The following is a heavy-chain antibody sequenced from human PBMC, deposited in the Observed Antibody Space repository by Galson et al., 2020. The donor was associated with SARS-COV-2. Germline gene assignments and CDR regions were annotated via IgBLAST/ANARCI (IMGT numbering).Heavy chain of an antibody. J-gene: IGHJ6*02. CDR1: GYSFTSYW. Sequence: GESLKISCKGSGYSFTSYWIGWVRQMPGKGLEWMGTIYPGDSDTRYSPSFQGQVTISADRSISTAYLQWSSLKASDTAMCYCAKEVWVGNYYYGMDVWGQGTTVTVSS. CDR2: IYPGDSDT. V-gene: IGHV5-51*01. CDR3: AKEVWVGNYYYGMDV. D-gene: IGHD2-15*01.